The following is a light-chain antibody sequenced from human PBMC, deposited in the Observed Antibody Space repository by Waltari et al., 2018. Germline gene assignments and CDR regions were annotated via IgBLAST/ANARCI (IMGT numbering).Light chain of an antibody. J-gene: IGKJ1*01. CDR3: HQYNNWPQT. CDR1: ENVGTN. CDR2: EAS. Sequence: EIVMTQSPAALSVSPGERATLSCRASENVGTNLGWYQQKSGQPPRLLMFEASTRATGVPDRFSASGSGTDFALTISDLQSEDFGVYYCHQYNNWPQTFGKGTKVE. V-gene: IGKV3-15*01.